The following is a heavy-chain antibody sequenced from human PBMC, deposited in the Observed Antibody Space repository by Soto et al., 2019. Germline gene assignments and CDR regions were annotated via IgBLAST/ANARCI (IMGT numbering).Heavy chain of an antibody. CDR3: ARGAITAVRGVNSWFDS. Sequence: SETLSLTCAVSGYSISSGYYWGWIRQPPGKGLEWIGSMYHSGSTYYNPSLKSRVTISIDTSKNQFSLKLSSVTAADTAVYYCARGAITAVRGVNSWFDSWGQGTLVTVSS. CDR2: MYHSGST. CDR1: GYSISSGYY. V-gene: IGHV4-38-2*01. J-gene: IGHJ5*01. D-gene: IGHD3-10*01.